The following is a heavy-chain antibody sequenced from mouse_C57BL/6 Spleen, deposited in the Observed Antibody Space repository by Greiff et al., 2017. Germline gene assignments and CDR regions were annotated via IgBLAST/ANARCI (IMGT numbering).Heavy chain of an antibody. Sequence: EVQLQQSGPELVKPGASVKISCKASGYTFTDYYMNWVKQSHGKSLEWIGDINPNNGGTSYNQKFKGKATLTVDKSSSTAYMELRSLTSEDSAVYYCARNLYYDYAWFAYWGQGTLVTVSA. CDR3: ARNLYYDYAWFAY. J-gene: IGHJ3*01. CDR1: GYTFTDYY. V-gene: IGHV1-26*01. D-gene: IGHD2-4*01. CDR2: INPNNGGT.